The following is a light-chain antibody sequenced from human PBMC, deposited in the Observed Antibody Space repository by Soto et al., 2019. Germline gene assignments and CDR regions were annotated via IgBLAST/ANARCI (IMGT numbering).Light chain of an antibody. Sequence: QSALTQPASVSGSPGQSITISCTGTSSDVGAYNYVSWYQHHPGKAPKLMIYDVSNRPSGVSNRFSGSKSGNTASLTISGLQAEDEADDYCYSFTTSSTLVFGGGTKLTVL. CDR2: DVS. CDR3: YSFTTSSTLV. V-gene: IGLV2-14*03. J-gene: IGLJ2*01. CDR1: SSDVGAYNY.